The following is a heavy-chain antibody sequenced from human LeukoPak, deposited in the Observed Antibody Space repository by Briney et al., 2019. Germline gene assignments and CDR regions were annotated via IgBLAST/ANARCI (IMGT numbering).Heavy chain of an antibody. D-gene: IGHD3-22*01. CDR1: GFTFSIYS. CDR2: ISSSSSYI. V-gene: IGHV3-21*01. CDR3: ARGGSSGYFDY. Sequence: GGSLRLSCAASGFTFSIYSMKWVRHAPGKGLEWVSSISSSSSYIYYADSVKGRFTISRDNAKNSLYLQMNSLRAEDTAVYYCARGGSSGYFDYWGQGTLVTVSS. J-gene: IGHJ4*02.